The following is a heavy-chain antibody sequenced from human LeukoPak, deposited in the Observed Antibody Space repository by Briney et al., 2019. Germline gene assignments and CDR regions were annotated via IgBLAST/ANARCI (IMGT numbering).Heavy chain of an antibody. CDR2: ISGSGGST. V-gene: IGHV3-23*01. Sequence: GGSLRLSCAASGFTFSSYAMSWVRQAPGKGLEWVSAISGSGGSTYYADSVKGRFTISGDNSKNTLYLQMNSLRAEDTAVYYCAKDWLGYCSGGSCLLFDYWGQGTLVTVSS. CDR1: GFTFSSYA. CDR3: AKDWLGYCSGGSCLLFDY. D-gene: IGHD2-15*01. J-gene: IGHJ4*02.